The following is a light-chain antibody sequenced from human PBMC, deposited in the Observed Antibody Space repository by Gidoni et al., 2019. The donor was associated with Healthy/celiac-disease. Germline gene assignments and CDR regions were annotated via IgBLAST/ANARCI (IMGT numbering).Light chain of an antibody. CDR3: QQRSNWS. CDR1: QSVSSY. Sequence: EIVLTQSPATMSLSPGERATLSCRASQSVSSYLAWYQQKPGQAPRLLIYDASNRATGIPARFSGSGSGTDFTLTISSLEPEDFAVYYCQQRSNWSFGQGTSWRSN. J-gene: IGKJ2*01. CDR2: DAS. V-gene: IGKV3-11*01.